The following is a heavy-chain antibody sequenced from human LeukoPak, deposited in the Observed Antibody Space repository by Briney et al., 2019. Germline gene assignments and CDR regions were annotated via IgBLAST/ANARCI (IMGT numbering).Heavy chain of an antibody. CDR1: GFTFDDHA. CDR3: TRSTGWYNYFDY. Sequence: GRSLRLSCAASGFTFDDHALHWVRAAPGKGLEWVSGITWNSGSIAYADSVKGRSTISRDNAKNSLYLQMNSLRAEDVALYYCTRSTGWYNYFDYWGQGALVTVSS. CDR2: ITWNSGSI. D-gene: IGHD6-19*01. J-gene: IGHJ4*02. V-gene: IGHV3-9*03.